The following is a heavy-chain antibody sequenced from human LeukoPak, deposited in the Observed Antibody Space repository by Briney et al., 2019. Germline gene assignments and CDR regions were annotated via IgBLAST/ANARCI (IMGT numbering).Heavy chain of an antibody. CDR3: AKCSTSAYTTGWCNWIDP. Sequence: PGGYLRLSCVASGFTFTSDAMKWVRQAPGKGLEWVSSTVSRGTTQYADSVKGRFTVSRDTSKNTLYLQMDSLRADDTAVYYCAKCSTSAYTTGWCNWIDPWGQGTLVTVSS. D-gene: IGHD6-19*01. CDR2: TVSRGTT. CDR1: GFTFTSDA. V-gene: IGHV3-23*01. J-gene: IGHJ5*02.